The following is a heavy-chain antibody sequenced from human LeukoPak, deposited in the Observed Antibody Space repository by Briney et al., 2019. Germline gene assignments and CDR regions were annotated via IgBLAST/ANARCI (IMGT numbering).Heavy chain of an antibody. Sequence: ASVNVSCKASGGTFSSYAISWVRQAPGQGLEWMGGIIPIFGTANYAQKFQGRVTITADESTSTAYMELSSLRSEDTAVYYCARGAEVGATLAYFDYWGQGTLVTVSS. V-gene: IGHV1-69*13. CDR2: IIPIFGTA. CDR1: GGTFSSYA. CDR3: ARGAEVGATLAYFDY. J-gene: IGHJ4*02. D-gene: IGHD1-26*01.